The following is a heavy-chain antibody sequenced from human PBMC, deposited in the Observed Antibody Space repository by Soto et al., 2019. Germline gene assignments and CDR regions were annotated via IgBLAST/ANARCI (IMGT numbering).Heavy chain of an antibody. V-gene: IGHV3-53*01. CDR3: ARARSQYYDILTGYLTFNWFDP. Sequence: GGSLRLSCAASGFTVSSNYMSWVRQAPGKGLEWVSVIYSGGSTYYADSVKGRFTISRDNSKNTLYLQMNSLRAEDTAVYYCARARSQYYDILTGYLTFNWFDPWGQRTLVTVSS. D-gene: IGHD3-9*01. CDR2: IYSGGST. CDR1: GFTVSSNY. J-gene: IGHJ5*02.